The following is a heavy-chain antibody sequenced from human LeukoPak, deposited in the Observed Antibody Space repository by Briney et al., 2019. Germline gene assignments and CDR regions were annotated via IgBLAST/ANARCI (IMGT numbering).Heavy chain of an antibody. CDR2: ISYDGSNK. CDR1: GFTFSSYG. J-gene: IGHJ4*02. Sequence: GGSLRLSCAASGFTFSSYGMHWVRQAPGKGLEWVAVISYDGSNKYYADSVKGRFTISRDNSKNTLYLQMNSLRAEDTAVYYCAKHRTPGRHSSSILDYWGQGTLVTVSS. CDR3: AKHRTPGRHSSSILDY. V-gene: IGHV3-30*18. D-gene: IGHD6-13*01.